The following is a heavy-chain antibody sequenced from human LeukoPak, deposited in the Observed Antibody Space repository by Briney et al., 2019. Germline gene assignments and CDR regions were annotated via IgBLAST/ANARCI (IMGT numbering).Heavy chain of an antibody. CDR3: ARDLYDSSGYTENWFDP. Sequence: PSETLSLTCTVSGGSISSYYWGWIRQPAGKGLEWVGRIYISGSTNYNPSLKSRVTMSLDRFKNQFSLKLSSVTAADTAVYYCARDLYDSSGYTENWFDPWGQGTLVTVSS. V-gene: IGHV4-4*07. J-gene: IGHJ5*02. CDR2: IYISGST. D-gene: IGHD3-22*01. CDR1: GGSISSYY.